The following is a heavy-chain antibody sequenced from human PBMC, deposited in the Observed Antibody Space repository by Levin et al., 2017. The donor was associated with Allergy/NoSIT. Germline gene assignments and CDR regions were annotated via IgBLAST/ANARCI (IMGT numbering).Heavy chain of an antibody. CDR3: ARGGCDRNSCLDR. Sequence: PGGSLRLSCTASAFTFRNYYMHWVRQAPGMGLVWVSNILNDGTTNYADSVKGRFTNSRDNAKNTLYLQMNSLGEEETAVYFCARGGCDRNSCLDRWGQGILDTVSA. J-gene: IGHJ5*02. D-gene: IGHD3-22*01. CDR1: AFTFRNYY. CDR2: ILNDGTT. V-gene: IGHV3-74*01.